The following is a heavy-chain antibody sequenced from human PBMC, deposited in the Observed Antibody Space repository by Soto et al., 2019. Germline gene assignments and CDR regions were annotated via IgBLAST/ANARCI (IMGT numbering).Heavy chain of an antibody. CDR1: GFTFSSYS. Sequence: PXGSLLLSCTASGFTFSSYSMNWVRQAPGKGLEWVSSISSSSSYIYYADSVKGRFTISRDNAKNSLYLQMNSLRAEDTAVYYCARDDSTFGYYGMDVWGQGTTVTVSS. D-gene: IGHD3-22*01. CDR2: ISSSSSYI. CDR3: ARDDSTFGYYGMDV. J-gene: IGHJ6*02. V-gene: IGHV3-21*01.